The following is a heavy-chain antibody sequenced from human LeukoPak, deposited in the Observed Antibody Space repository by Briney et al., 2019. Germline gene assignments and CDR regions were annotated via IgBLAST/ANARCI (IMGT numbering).Heavy chain of an antibody. CDR2: INPNSGGT. CDR1: GYTFTGYY. J-gene: IGHJ6*03. CDR3: ARGGATGGYFDYYYYYMDV. D-gene: IGHD1-26*01. V-gene: IGHV1-2*02. Sequence: ASVKVSCKASGYTFTGYYMHWVRQAPGQGLEWMGWINPNSGGTNYAQKFQGRVTMTRDTSISTAYMELSRLRSDDTAVYYCARGGATGGYFDYYYYYMDVWGKGTTVTVSS.